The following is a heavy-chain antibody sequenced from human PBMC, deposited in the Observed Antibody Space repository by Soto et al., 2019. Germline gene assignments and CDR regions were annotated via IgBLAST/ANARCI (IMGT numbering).Heavy chain of an antibody. J-gene: IGHJ4*01. Sequence: EVQLLESGGGLVQPGGSLRLSCAASGFTFSSYAMSWVRQAPGNVLECVSAISGSGGSTYYAYSGKGRFTISSDNSKNTMYLHMNSLRAEDTAVYYCAKAPFPRITMVRGVPYWGHVPLVTVSS. CDR1: GFTFSSYA. D-gene: IGHD3-10*01. CDR2: ISGSGGST. CDR3: AKAPFPRITMVRGVPY. V-gene: IGHV3-23*01.